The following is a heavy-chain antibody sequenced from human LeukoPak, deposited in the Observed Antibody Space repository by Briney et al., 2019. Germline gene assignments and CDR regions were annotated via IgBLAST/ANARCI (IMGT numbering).Heavy chain of an antibody. J-gene: IGHJ4*02. V-gene: IGHV4-34*01. CDR3: ARSRRAAGTRDFYY. Sequence: PSETLSLTCAVYGGSFGGYYWSWIRQPPGKGLEWIGEINHSGSTNYNPSLKSRVTISVDTSKNQFSLKLSSVAAADTAVYYCARSRRAAGTRDFYYWGQGTLVTVSS. CDR2: INHSGST. CDR1: GGSFGGYY. D-gene: IGHD6-13*01.